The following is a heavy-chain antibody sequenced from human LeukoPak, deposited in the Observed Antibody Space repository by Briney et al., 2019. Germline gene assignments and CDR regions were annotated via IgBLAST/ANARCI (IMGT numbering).Heavy chain of an antibody. Sequence: GGSLRLSCAASGFSFSVYYMAWVRQAPGKGLEWVGLSRNKENRYSTEYGASVKGRVTISRDDSKNLMYLEMKSLKSEDTAVYYCVREYFGGYDYWGLGTLVTVSS. CDR1: GFSFSVYY. D-gene: IGHD2-15*01. V-gene: IGHV3-72*01. CDR3: VREYFGGYDY. CDR2: SRNKENRYST. J-gene: IGHJ4*02.